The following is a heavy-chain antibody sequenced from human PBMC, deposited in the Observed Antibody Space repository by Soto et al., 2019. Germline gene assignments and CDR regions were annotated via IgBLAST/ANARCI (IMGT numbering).Heavy chain of an antibody. V-gene: IGHV1-18*01. CDR3: ARDRGDGSGGGVDAFDI. CDR1: GYTFTSYG. D-gene: IGHD2-15*01. J-gene: IGHJ3*02. CDR2: ISAYNGNT. Sequence: QVQLVQSGAEVKKPGASVKVSCKASGYTFTSYGISWVRQAPGQGLEWMGWISAYNGNTNYAQKLQGRVTMTTDTSTSTAYMELRSRSSDDTAVYYCARDRGDGSGGGVDAFDIWGQGTMVTVSS.